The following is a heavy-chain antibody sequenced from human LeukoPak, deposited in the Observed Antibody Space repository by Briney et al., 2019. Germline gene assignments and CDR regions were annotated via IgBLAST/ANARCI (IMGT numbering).Heavy chain of an antibody. CDR1: GGSISSYY. V-gene: IGHV4-59*01. D-gene: IGHD4-23*01. CDR2: IYYSGST. J-gene: IGHJ5*02. Sequence: SETLSLTCTVPGGSISSYYWSWIRQPPGKGLEWIGYIYYSGSTNYNPSLKSRVTISVDTSKNQFSLKLSSVTAADTAVYYCARDRDYGGNSRLFDPWGQGTLVTVSS. CDR3: ARDRDYGGNSRLFDP.